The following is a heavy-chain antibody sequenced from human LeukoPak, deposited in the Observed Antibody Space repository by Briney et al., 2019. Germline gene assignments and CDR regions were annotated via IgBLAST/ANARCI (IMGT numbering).Heavy chain of an antibody. D-gene: IGHD5-12*01. CDR3: ARGVATISRHYFDY. V-gene: IGHV4-39*07. J-gene: IGHJ4*02. CDR2: INHSGST. CDR1: GGSISSSSYY. Sequence: SETLSLTCTVSGGSISSSSYYWSWIRQPPGKGLEWIGEINHSGSTNYNPSLKSRVTISVDTSKNQFSLKLSSVTAADTAVYYCARGVATISRHYFDYWGQGTLVTVSS.